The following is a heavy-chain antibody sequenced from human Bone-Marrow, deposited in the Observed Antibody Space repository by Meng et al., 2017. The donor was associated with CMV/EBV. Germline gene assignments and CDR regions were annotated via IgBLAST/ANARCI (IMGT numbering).Heavy chain of an antibody. J-gene: IGHJ5*02. Sequence: ASVKVSCKASGYTFTGYYIHWVRQAPGQGLEWMGWINPNSGGTNYAQKFQGRVTMTRDTSISTAYMELSRLRSDDTAVYYCAKDRAPVLRFLERPKTNWFDPWGQGTLVTVSS. CDR1: GYTFTGYY. V-gene: IGHV1-2*02. D-gene: IGHD3-3*01. CDR2: INPNSGGT. CDR3: AKDRAPVLRFLERPKTNWFDP.